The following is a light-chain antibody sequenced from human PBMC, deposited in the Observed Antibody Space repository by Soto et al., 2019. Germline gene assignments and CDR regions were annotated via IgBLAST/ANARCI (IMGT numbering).Light chain of an antibody. CDR2: DNN. J-gene: IGLJ2*01. CDR3: GTWDNSLSGGGVV. Sequence: QSVLTQPPSVSAAPGQKVTISCSGSTSNIGSNYVSWYQQLPGTAPKLLIYDNNNRPSGIPDRYSGSKSGTSATLGISGLQTGDEADYYCGTWDNSLSGGGVVFGGGTTLTVL. V-gene: IGLV1-51*01. CDR1: TSNIGSNY.